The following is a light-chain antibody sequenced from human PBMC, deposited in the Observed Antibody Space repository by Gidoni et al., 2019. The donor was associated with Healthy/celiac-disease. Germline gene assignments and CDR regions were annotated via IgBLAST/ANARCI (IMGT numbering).Light chain of an antibody. CDR1: QSISSW. V-gene: IGKV1-5*03. J-gene: IGKJ1*01. CDR2: KAS. Sequence: DIQMTQSPSTLSASVGDRVTITCRASQSISSWLAWYQQKPGKAPKLLIYKASSLESRVPSRFSGSGSGTEFTLTISSLQPDDFATYYCQQYNSDWTFGQGTKVEIK. CDR3: QQYNSDWT.